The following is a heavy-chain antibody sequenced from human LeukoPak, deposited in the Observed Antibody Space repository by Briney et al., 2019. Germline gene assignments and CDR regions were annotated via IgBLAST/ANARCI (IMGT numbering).Heavy chain of an antibody. Sequence: PSETLSLTCTVSGGSISIGGYYWSWIRQHPGKGLEWIGYIYYSGSTYYNPSLKSRVTISVDTSKNQFSLKLSSVTAADTAVYYCARDSGSYCFDYWGQGTLVTVSS. D-gene: IGHD1-26*01. CDR2: IYYSGST. J-gene: IGHJ4*02. V-gene: IGHV4-31*03. CDR3: ARDSGSYCFDY. CDR1: GGSISIGGYY.